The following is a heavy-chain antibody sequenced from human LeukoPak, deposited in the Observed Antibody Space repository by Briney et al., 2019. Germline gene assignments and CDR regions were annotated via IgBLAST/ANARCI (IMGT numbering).Heavy chain of an antibody. CDR1: GGSITSSSYY. Sequence: PSETLSLTCTVSGGSITSSSYYWGWIRQPPGKGLEWIGSIYYSGSTYYNPSLKSRVTISVDTSKNQFSLKLSSVTAADTAVYYCARHYDFWRAYRYYYYGMDVWGQGTTVTVSS. V-gene: IGHV4-39*01. J-gene: IGHJ6*02. D-gene: IGHD3-3*01. CDR3: ARHYDFWRAYRYYYYGMDV. CDR2: IYYSGST.